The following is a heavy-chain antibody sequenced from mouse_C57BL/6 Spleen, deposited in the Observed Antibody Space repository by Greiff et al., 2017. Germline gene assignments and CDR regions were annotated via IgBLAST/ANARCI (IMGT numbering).Heavy chain of an antibody. J-gene: IGHJ4*01. CDR2: INPSTGGT. CDR3: ARGGTHYYAMDD. V-gene: IGHV1-43*01. D-gene: IGHD2-14*01. CDR1: GYSFTGYY. Sequence: VQLQQSGPELVKPGASVKISCKASGYSFTGYYMHWVKQSSEKSLEWIGEINPSTGGTSYNQKFKGKATLTVDKSSSTAYMQLKSLTSEDSAVYYCARGGTHYYAMDDWGQGTSVTVSS.